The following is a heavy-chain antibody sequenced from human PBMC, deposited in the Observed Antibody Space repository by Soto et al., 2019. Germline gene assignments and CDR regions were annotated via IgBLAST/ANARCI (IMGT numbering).Heavy chain of an antibody. CDR3: ARRAGTFYY. CDR2: IGASGTST. Sequence: EVQMFESGGGLAQPGGSLRLSCAASGFTFSSYAMSWVRQAPGKGLEWVSSIGASGTSTFYADSVKGRFIVSRDNSNNTLYLQLNSMGAGDTAVYYCARRAGTFYYWVQGTLVTVSS. CDR1: GFTFSSYA. D-gene: IGHD1-1*01. J-gene: IGHJ4*02. V-gene: IGHV3-23*01.